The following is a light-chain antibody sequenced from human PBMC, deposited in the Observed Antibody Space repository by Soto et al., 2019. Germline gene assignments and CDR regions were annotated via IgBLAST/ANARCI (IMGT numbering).Light chain of an antibody. CDR2: DAS. J-gene: IGKJ2*01. V-gene: IGKV1-5*01. Sequence: DIQMTQSPSTLSASVGDKVTITCRASQTISFWLAWYQQKPGKAPKLLIYDASSLESGGPSRFRGSGSGTEFTLTISSLQPDDFATYCCQQYHSSPYTFGQGTKLEIQ. CDR1: QTISFW. CDR3: QQYHSSPYT.